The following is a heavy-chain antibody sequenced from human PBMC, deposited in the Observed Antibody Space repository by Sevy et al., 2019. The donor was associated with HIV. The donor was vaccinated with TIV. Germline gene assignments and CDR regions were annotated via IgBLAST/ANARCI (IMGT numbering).Heavy chain of an antibody. CDR2: ISSSSSYI. J-gene: IGHJ3*02. D-gene: IGHD5-12*01. CDR1: GFTFSSYS. CDR3: ARREMATIGAFDI. Sequence: GGSLRLSCAASGFTFSSYSMNWVRQAPGKGLEWVSSISSSSSYIYYADSVKGRFTISRDNAKNSLYLQMNSLRAEDTAVYYCARREMATIGAFDIWGQGTMVTVSS. V-gene: IGHV3-21*01.